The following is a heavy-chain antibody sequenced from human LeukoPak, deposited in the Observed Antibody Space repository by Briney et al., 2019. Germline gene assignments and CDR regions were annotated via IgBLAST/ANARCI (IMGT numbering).Heavy chain of an antibody. CDR1: GFTFSSYG. CDR2: ISYDGSNK. D-gene: IGHD6-19*01. Sequence: PGGSLRLSCAASGFTFSSYGMHWVRQAPGKGLEWVAVISYDGSNKYYADSVKGRFTISRDNSKNTLYLQMNSLRAEDTAVYYCARVPLAVAGTNDYWGQGTLVTVSS. J-gene: IGHJ4*02. V-gene: IGHV3-30*03. CDR3: ARVPLAVAGTNDY.